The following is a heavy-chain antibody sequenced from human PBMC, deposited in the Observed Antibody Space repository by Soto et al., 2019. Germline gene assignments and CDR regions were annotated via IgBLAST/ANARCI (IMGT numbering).Heavy chain of an antibody. CDR1: GDSISSGYK. V-gene: IGHV4-38-2*01. CDR2: IHHSGTT. D-gene: IGHD2-8*01. CDR3: ARTIYCINGVRSPLYGMDV. Sequence: TETLSLTCAVSGDSISSGYKWGWIRQPPGKGLEWIGSIHHSGTTYYNPSLKSRVTISVDTSKNQFSLKLSSVTAADTAVYYCARTIYCINGVRSPLYGMDVWGQGTTVTVSS. J-gene: IGHJ6*02.